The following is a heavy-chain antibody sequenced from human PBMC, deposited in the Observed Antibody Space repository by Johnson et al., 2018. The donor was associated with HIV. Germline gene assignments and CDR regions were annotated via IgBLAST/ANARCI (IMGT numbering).Heavy chain of an antibody. J-gene: IGHJ3*02. CDR2: IRYDGSNK. V-gene: IGHV3-30*02. D-gene: IGHD3-10*01. Sequence: QVQLVESGGGVVQPGGSLRLSCAASGFTFSSYGMHWVRQAPGKGLEWVAFIRYDGSNKYYADSVKGRFTISRDNAQNSLHLQMNSLRAEDAAVYYCAKALLLWFGEALHAFDIWGQGTMVTVSA. CDR1: GFTFSSYG. CDR3: AKALLLWFGEALHAFDI.